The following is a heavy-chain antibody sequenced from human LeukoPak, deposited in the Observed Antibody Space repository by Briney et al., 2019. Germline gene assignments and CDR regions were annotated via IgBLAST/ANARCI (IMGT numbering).Heavy chain of an antibody. J-gene: IGHJ4*02. CDR1: GGSISSYY. V-gene: IGHV4-59*01. CDR3: ARSGGYDRPFDY. Sequence: PSETLSLTCTGSGGSISSYYWSWIRQPPGKGLEWIGYIYYSGSTNYNPSLKSRVTISVDTSKNQFSLKLSSVTAADTAVYYCARSGGYDRPFDYWGQGTLVTVSS. D-gene: IGHD5-12*01. CDR2: IYYSGST.